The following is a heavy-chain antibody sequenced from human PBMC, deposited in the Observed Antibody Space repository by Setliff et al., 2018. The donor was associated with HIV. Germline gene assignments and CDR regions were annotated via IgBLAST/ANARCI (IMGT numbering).Heavy chain of an antibody. J-gene: IGHJ6*03. D-gene: IGHD6-19*01. Sequence: SETLSLTCTVSGGSISSSSYYWGWIRQPPGKGLEWIGSIFYSGDTYYNPSLKSRVTISIDTSKNHFSLKLSSVTAADTAVYYCAKGVAGLQYYYYYMDVWGKGTTVTVSS. CDR3: AKGVAGLQYYYYYMDV. V-gene: IGHV4-39*02. CDR1: GGSISSSSYY. CDR2: IFYSGDT.